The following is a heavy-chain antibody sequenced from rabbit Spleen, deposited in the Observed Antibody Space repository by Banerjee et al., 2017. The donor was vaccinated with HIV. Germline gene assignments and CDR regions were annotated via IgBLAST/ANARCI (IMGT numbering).Heavy chain of an antibody. CDR3: ARDMGTYGDAGYWGPFNL. CDR1: GFSFSAGYY. J-gene: IGHJ4*01. CDR2: INAITGKA. D-gene: IGHD6-1*01. V-gene: IGHV1S40*01. Sequence: QSLEESGGDLVKPGASLTLTCTASGFSFSAGYYMCWVRQAPGKGLEWIACINAITGKAVYASWAKGRFTISKPSSTTVTLQMTSLTAADTATYFCARDMGTYGDAGYWGPFNLWGQGTLVTVS.